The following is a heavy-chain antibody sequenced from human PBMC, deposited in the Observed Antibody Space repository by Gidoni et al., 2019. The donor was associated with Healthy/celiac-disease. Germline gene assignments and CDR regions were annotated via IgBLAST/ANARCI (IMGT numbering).Heavy chain of an antibody. Sequence: VKLLESVRGLVQPGGYLRLACAASGFTFRSHSMSWVRQAPGHGLEWVSAISVRGGSTYDADSVKGRFTISIDNSKNTLYLQMTSLRAEDTAVYYCAKDPRALVLRFSEWDYGMDVWGQGTTVPVSS. CDR2: ISVRGGST. V-gene: IGHV3-23*01. CDR1: GFTFRSHS. CDR3: AKDPRALVLRFSEWDYGMDV. D-gene: IGHD3-3*01. J-gene: IGHJ6*02.